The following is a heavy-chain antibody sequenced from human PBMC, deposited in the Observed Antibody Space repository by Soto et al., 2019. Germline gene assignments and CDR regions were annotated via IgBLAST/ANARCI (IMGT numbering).Heavy chain of an antibody. CDR3: ARHPERIAQIGWFDP. Sequence: GGSLRLSCAASGFTFSSYSMNWGLQAPWKGLEWVSYISSSSTIYYADSVKGRFTISRDNAKNSLYLQMNSLRAEDTAVYYCARHPERIAQIGWFDPWGQGTLVTVSS. CDR1: GFTFSSYS. CDR2: ISSSSTI. D-gene: IGHD6-13*01. J-gene: IGHJ5*02. V-gene: IGHV3-48*01.